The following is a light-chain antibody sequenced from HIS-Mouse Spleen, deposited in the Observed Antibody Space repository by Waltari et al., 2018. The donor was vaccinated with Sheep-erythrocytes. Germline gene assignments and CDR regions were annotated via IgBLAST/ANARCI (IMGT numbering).Light chain of an antibody. Sequence: SYELTQPPSVSVSPGQTASIPCPGDKLGDKYACWYQQKPGQSPGLVIYQDSQPPSRIPERFSGSNSGNTATLTISRTQAMDEADYYCQAWDSSTAYVFGGGTKLTVL. J-gene: IGLJ2*01. CDR2: QDS. CDR1: KLGDKY. CDR3: QAWDSSTAYV. V-gene: IGLV3-1*01.